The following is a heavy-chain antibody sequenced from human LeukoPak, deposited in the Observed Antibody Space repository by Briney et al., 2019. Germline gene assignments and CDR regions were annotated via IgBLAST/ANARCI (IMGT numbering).Heavy chain of an antibody. CDR2: IYYDGST. CDR3: ARAFGSGSQRWFDP. J-gene: IGHJ5*02. D-gene: IGHD3-10*01. V-gene: IGHV4-59*08. CDR1: SGSFSYYY. Sequence: SETLSLTCTVSSGSFSYYYWSWIRQPPGKGRDWIGHIYYDGSTNYNPSLRSRVTISIDASKNQFSLKLSSVTAADTAVYYCARAFGSGSQRWFDPWGQGTLVTVSA.